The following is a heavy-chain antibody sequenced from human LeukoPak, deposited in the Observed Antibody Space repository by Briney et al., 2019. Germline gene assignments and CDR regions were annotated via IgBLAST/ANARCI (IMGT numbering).Heavy chain of an antibody. Sequence: PSETLSLTCTVSGDSISSYYWSWSRQPAGKGLEWIGRIYTSGSTTYNPSLKSRVTMSVDTSKNQFSLKLSSVTAADTAVYYCARGLGYCSGGSCLAFDYWGQGTLVTVSS. D-gene: IGHD2-15*01. J-gene: IGHJ4*02. CDR1: GDSISSYY. CDR3: ARGLGYCSGGSCLAFDY. CDR2: IYTSGST. V-gene: IGHV4-4*07.